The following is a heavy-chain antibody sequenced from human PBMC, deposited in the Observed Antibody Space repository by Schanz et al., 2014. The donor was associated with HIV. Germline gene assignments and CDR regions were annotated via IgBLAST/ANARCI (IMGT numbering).Heavy chain of an antibody. CDR1: GFIFRDYA. D-gene: IGHD3-10*01. CDR3: AKEWYYGSGSMDYGLDV. Sequence: VQLVESGGGLVKRGGSLRLSCAGSGFIFRDYALHWVRQAPGKGLEWVAVISYDRSHKYYADSVKGRFTLSRDNSENTVYLQMNSLRAEDTAVYYCAKEWYYGSGSMDYGLDVWGQGTTVTVSS. J-gene: IGHJ6*02. CDR2: ISYDRSHK. V-gene: IGHV3-30*04.